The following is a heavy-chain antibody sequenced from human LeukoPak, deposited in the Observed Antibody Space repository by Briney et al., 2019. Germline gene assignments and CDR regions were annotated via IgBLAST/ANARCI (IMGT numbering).Heavy chain of an antibody. J-gene: IGHJ4*02. CDR1: GLTLSNYG. V-gene: IGHV3-23*01. Sequence: PGGPLRLPCAVAGLTLSNYGMSWVRQAPGKGLEWVAGISGSGGGTNYADSVKGRFTISRDNPRNTLYLQMNSLRAEDTAVYFCAKRGVVIRVIRVGFHKEAYCFDFWGQGALITVSA. CDR3: AKRGVVIRVIRVGFHKEAYCFDF. CDR2: ISGSGGGT. D-gene: IGHD3-22*01.